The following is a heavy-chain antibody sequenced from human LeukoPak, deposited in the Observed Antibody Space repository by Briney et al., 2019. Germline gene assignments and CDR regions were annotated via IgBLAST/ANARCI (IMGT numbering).Heavy chain of an antibody. CDR3: ARDHQYCSGGSCSSLMWYFDY. CDR2: ISWNSGSM. Sequence: GGSLRLSCAASGFIFDDYAMHWVRQAPGKGLEWVSGISWNSGSMVYADSVKGRFTISRDNAKNSLYLQMNSLRAEDTAVYYCARDHQYCSGGSCSSLMWYFDYWGQGTLVTVSS. V-gene: IGHV3-9*01. J-gene: IGHJ4*02. D-gene: IGHD2-15*01. CDR1: GFIFDDYA.